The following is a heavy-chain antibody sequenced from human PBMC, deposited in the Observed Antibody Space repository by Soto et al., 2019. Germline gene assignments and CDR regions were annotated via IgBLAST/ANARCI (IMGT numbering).Heavy chain of an antibody. Sequence: QVQLVESGGGVVRPGRSLRLACEASGFSFSTYGMHWVRQAPCKGLQWVAVIWYDGTNTYYADSVKGRFTISRDNSKDTMYLEMNNLRAEDTAVYYCARVEAPLIHSDHYYYGMDVWGQGTTVTVSS. CDR1: GFSFSTYG. J-gene: IGHJ6*02. CDR3: ARVEAPLIHSDHYYYGMDV. CDR2: IWYDGTNT. D-gene: IGHD5-18*01. V-gene: IGHV3-33*01.